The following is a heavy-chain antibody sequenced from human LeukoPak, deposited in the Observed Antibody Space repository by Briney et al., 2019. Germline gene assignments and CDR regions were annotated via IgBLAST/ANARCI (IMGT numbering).Heavy chain of an antibody. D-gene: IGHD4-17*01. CDR1: GGSISSSSYY. Sequence: SETLCLTCTVSGGSISSSSYYWGWIRQPPGKGLEWIGSIYYSGSTYYNPSLKSRVTISVDTSKNQFSLKLSSVTAADTAVYYCAKEGPTESLDYGDYGGYFDYWGQGTLVTVSS. CDR3: AKEGPTESLDYGDYGGYFDY. J-gene: IGHJ4*02. V-gene: IGHV4-39*02. CDR2: IYYSGST.